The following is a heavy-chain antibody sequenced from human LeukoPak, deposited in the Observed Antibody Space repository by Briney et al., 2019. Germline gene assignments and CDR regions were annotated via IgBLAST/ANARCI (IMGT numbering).Heavy chain of an antibody. J-gene: IGHJ4*02. CDR1: GYTFTNYT. CDR3: ARLRDGSLDY. CDR2: IGTNTGNP. Sequence: ASVKVSCKASGYTFTNYTLNWVRQAPGQGLEWMGWIGTNTGNPTYAQGFIGRFVFSLDTSVTTAYLQISSLKAEDTAVYYCARLRDGSLDYWGQGTLVTVSS. V-gene: IGHV7-4-1*02.